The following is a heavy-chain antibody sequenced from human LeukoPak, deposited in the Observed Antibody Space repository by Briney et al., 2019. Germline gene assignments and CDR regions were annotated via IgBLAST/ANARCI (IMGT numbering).Heavy chain of an antibody. Sequence: PSQTLSLTCTVSGGSISSGGYYWSWIRQHPGKGLEWIGYIYYSGSTYYNPSLKSRVTISVDTSKNQFSLKLSSVTAADTAVYYCARYHYYDSSGYYYYFDYWGQGTLVTVSS. CDR1: GGSISSGGYY. D-gene: IGHD3-22*01. CDR3: ARYHYYDSSGYYYYFDY. CDR2: IYYSGST. V-gene: IGHV4-31*03. J-gene: IGHJ4*02.